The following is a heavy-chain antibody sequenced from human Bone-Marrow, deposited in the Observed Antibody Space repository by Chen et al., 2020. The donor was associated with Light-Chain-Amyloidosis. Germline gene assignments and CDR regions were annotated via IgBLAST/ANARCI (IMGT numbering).Heavy chain of an antibody. Sequence: GEYLKISCKGSGYTFPNYWIGWVRQMPGKGLEWMGVIYPDDSDARYSPSFEGQVTISADKSITTAYLQWRSLKASDTAMYYCARRRDGYNFDYWGQGTLVTVSS. CDR3: ARRRDGYNFDY. J-gene: IGHJ4*02. CDR2: IYPDDSDA. D-gene: IGHD5-12*01. CDR1: GYTFPNYW. V-gene: IGHV5-51*01.